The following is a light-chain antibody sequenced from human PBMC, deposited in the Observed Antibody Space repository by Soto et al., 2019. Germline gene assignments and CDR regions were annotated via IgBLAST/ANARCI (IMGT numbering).Light chain of an antibody. CDR3: QQYGSSPRT. CDR1: KSVSSVY. CDR2: RAS. J-gene: IGKJ1*01. V-gene: IGKV3-20*01. Sequence: DIVLTQSPDTLSLAPGQRATLACRASKSVSSVYLAWYQQKPGQAPRLLIYRASTRATGVPDRFSGSESETDFPLTSSRLGPEDSAVYYCQQYGSSPRTFGHGTKVEIK.